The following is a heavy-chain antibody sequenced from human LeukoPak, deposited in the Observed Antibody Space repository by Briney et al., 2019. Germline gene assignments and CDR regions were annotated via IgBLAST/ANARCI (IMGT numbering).Heavy chain of an antibody. J-gene: IGHJ4*02. D-gene: IGHD3-3*01. V-gene: IGHV3-7*03. CDR3: ARDQYDTWSRRGNFDS. Sequence: GGSLRLSCTASGFTFSTYNMNWVRQAPGKGLEWVANIKLDGSEKNYVDSVKGRFTISRDNTKNSLYLQMNSLRVEDTAVFYCARDQYDTWSRRGNFDSWGQGTLVTVSS. CDR1: GFTFSTYN. CDR2: IKLDGSEK.